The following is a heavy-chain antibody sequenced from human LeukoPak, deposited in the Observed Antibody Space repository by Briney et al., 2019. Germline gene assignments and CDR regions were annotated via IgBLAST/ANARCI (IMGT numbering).Heavy chain of an antibody. CDR2: IHYSGNT. CDR3: ARSGVTTPYYYGMDV. V-gene: IGHV4-39*01. J-gene: IGHJ6*02. D-gene: IGHD4-11*01. CDR1: GASISSSGYY. Sequence: SETLSLTCTVSGASISSSGYYWGWIRQPPGKGLEWIGSIHYSGNTYYNPSLKSRVTISADTSKNQFSLKLSSVTAAETAVYYCARSGVTTPYYYGMDVWGQGTTVTVSS.